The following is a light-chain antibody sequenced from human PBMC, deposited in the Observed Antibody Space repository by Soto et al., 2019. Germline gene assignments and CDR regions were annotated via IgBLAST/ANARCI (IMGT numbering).Light chain of an antibody. Sequence: VVRPQSQATLPLSPGERATFFXRASHSVGTNLSWYQQKPGXAPRXXXANXSTRASGGPARFSGSGSVTAFTPTSNGLHTEDFGLYYCQQYKSGTRTFGQGTKVDIK. CDR3: QQYKSGTRT. J-gene: IGKJ1*01. V-gene: IGKV3-15*01. CDR2: NXS. CDR1: HSVGTN.